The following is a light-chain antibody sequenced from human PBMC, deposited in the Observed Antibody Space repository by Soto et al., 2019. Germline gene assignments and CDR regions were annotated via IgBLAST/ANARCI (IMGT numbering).Light chain of an antibody. CDR2: KAS. CDR1: QNINRW. J-gene: IGKJ4*01. V-gene: IGKV1-5*03. CDR3: LQYNDYSLT. Sequence: DIQMTQSPSTLSASVGDTVTITCRASQNINRWLAWYQQKPGKAPNLLIHKASSVEGGVPSRFSGSSSGTEFPLTTSSRQLADVATYSFLQYNDYSLTFGGGTKLEI.